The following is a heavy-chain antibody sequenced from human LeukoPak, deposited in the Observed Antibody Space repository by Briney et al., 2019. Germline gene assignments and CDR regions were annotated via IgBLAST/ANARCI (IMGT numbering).Heavy chain of an antibody. Sequence: ASVKVSCKASGYTFTSYDINWVRQATGQGLEWMGWMNPNSGNTGYAQKFQGRVTMTRNTSISTAYMELSSLRSEDTAVYYCAREDSSSWYSVDYWGQEPWSPSPQ. J-gene: IGHJ4*01. V-gene: IGHV1-8*01. CDR3: AREDSSSWYSVDY. CDR1: GYTFTSYD. CDR2: MNPNSGNT. D-gene: IGHD6-13*01.